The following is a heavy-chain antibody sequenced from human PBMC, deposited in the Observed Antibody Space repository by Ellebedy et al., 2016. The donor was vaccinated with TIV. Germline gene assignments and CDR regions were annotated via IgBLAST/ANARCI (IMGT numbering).Heavy chain of an antibody. CDR1: GYSFTSNW. Sequence: GESLKISXKGSGYSFTSNWIAWVRQMPGKGLEWMGTIYCGNSDTRDSPSFQGQVTMSVDKSIDTAYLQWTSLKASDTAIYYCARTNSGWGWDYLDYWGQGTLVTVSS. D-gene: IGHD6-19*01. CDR2: IYCGNSDT. V-gene: IGHV5-51*01. J-gene: IGHJ4*02. CDR3: ARTNSGWGWDYLDY.